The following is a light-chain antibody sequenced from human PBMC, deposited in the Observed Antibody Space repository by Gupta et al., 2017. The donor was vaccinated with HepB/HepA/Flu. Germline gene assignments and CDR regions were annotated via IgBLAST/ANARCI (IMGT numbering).Light chain of an antibody. CDR1: QSVSSN. CDR2: GAS. CDR3: QQYKNWPGT. V-gene: IGKV3-15*01. J-gene: IGKJ1*01. Sequence: EIVMTQSPATLSVSPGERATLSCRASQSVSSNLAWYQQKPGQAPRLLIYGASTRATGIPARFSGSGSGTEFTLTISSLQSEDFAVDYCQQYKNWPGTFGQGTKVEIK.